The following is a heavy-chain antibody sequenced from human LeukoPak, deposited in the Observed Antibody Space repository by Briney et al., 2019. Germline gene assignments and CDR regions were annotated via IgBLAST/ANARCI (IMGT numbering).Heavy chain of an antibody. CDR1: GGSISSSSYY. J-gene: IGHJ4*02. CDR3: ARDTVLNYFDY. V-gene: IGHV4-39*02. Sequence: PSETLSLTCTVSGGSISSSSYYWGWIRQPPGKGLEWIGNIYYTGNTYYNPSLKSRVTISVDTSKNQFSLELSYVTAADTAVYYCARDTVLNYFDYWGQGTLVTVSS. CDR2: IYYTGNT. D-gene: IGHD4-17*01.